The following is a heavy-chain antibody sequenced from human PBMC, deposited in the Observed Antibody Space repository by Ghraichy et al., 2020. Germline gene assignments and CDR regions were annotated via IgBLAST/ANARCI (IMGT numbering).Heavy chain of an antibody. V-gene: IGHV1-2*02. CDR2: INSESGGT. CDR1: GSTFTSYY. J-gene: IGHJ4*02. Sequence: ASVKVSCKASGSTFTSYYIHWVRQAPGQGLEWMGWINSESGGTNNAQKFQGRVTMTRDTSISTVYMELSRLRTDDTAVYYCASYDIVTGYYVGFGYWGQGTLVTVSS. D-gene: IGHD3-9*01. CDR3: ASYDIVTGYYVGFGY.